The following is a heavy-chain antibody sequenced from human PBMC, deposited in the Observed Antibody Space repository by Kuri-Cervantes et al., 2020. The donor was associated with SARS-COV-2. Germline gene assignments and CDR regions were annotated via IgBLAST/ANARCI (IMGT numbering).Heavy chain of an antibody. CDR2: IY. CDR1: GFTVSSNY. J-gene: IGHJ4*02. D-gene: IGHD5-18*01. Sequence: GESLKISCAASGFTVSSNYMSWVRQAPGKGLEWVSVIYVKGRFTISRDNSKNTLYLQMNSLRAEDTALYYCAKGTYPVGSYGYFDYWGQGTLVTVSS. V-gene: IGHV3-53*05. CDR3: AKGTYPVGSYGYFDY.